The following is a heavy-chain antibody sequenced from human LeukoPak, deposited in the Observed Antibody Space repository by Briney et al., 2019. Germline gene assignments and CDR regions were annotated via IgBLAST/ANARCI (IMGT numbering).Heavy chain of an antibody. CDR1: DGSISNRNHY. CDR2: IYYSGKT. J-gene: IGHJ5*02. V-gene: IGHV4-39*07. CDR3: ARQGGATIPP. D-gene: IGHD5-12*01. Sequence: PSETLSLTCIVSDGSISNRNHYWGWIRQPPGKGLEWIGTIYYSGKTDYNPSLKSRVTISVDTSKNQFSLKLSSVTAADTAVYYCARQGGATIPPWGQGTLVTVSS.